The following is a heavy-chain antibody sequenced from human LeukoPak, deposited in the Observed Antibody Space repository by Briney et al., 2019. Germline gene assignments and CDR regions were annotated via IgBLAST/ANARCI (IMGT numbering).Heavy chain of an antibody. Sequence: GGSLRLSCAASGFTFSSYAMHWVRQAPGKGLEWVTIISYDGINKYYADSVKGRFTISRDNSKNTLYLQMNSLRAEDTAVYYCAKNRADSSSWYFDYWGQGTLVTVSS. CDR3: AKNRADSSSWYFDY. J-gene: IGHJ4*02. CDR1: GFTFSSYA. D-gene: IGHD6-13*01. V-gene: IGHV3-30*18. CDR2: ISYDGINK.